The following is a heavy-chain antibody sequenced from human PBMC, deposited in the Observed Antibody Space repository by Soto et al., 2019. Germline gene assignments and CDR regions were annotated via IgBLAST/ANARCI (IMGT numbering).Heavy chain of an antibody. Sequence: LRLSCAASGFTFSSYAMSWVRQAPGKGLEWVSAISGSGGSTYYADSVKGRFTISRDNSKNTLYLQMNSLRAEDTAVYYCAKLYPMIVVVRDAFDIWGQGTMVTVSS. V-gene: IGHV3-23*01. D-gene: IGHD3-22*01. CDR1: GFTFSSYA. CDR3: AKLYPMIVVVRDAFDI. CDR2: ISGSGGST. J-gene: IGHJ3*02.